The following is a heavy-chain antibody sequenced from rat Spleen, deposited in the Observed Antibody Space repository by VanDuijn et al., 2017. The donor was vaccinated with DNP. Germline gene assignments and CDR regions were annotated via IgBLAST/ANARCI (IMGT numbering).Heavy chain of an antibody. CDR2: IDSAGST. Sequence: VQLQESGPGLVKPSQSLSLTCSVTAYSITSSYRWNWFRKFPGNKLEWIGYIDSAGSTNYNPSLKGRFSITRVTSKNQFVLQVNSVNTEDTATYFCARMDPYGYKGDYWGQGVMVTVAS. V-gene: IGHV3-3*01. J-gene: IGHJ2*01. D-gene: IGHD1-9*01. CDR1: AYSITSSYR. CDR3: ARMDPYGYKGDY.